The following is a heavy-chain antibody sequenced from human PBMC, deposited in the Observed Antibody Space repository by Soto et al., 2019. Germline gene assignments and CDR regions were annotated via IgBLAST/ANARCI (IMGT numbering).Heavy chain of an antibody. J-gene: IGHJ4*02. CDR1: GYTFTGYY. CDR3: ARENYDSSGYDY. V-gene: IGHV1-2*02. D-gene: IGHD3-22*01. Sequence: QVQLVQSGAEVKKPGASVKVSCKASGYTFTGYYMHWVRQAPGQGLDWMGWINTNSGGTNYAEKFQGRVTMTRDTSISTAYMELSRLRSDDAAVYYCARENYDSSGYDYWGQGTLVTVSS. CDR2: INTNSGGT.